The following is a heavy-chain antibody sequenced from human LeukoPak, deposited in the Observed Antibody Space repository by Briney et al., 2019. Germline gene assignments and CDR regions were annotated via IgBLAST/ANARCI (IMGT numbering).Heavy chain of an antibody. CDR3: XRDLPMVTSSYYYGMDV. J-gene: IGHJ6*02. CDR1: GFTFSSDA. D-gene: IGHD5-18*01. Sequence: PGGSLRLSCAASGFTFSSDAMHWVRQAPGKGLEYGSAISSNGGSTYYANSVTGRFTISRDNYKNTLYLQMGSLRAEDMAVYYCXRDLPMVTSSYYYGMDVWGQGTTVTVSS. V-gene: IGHV3-64*01. CDR2: ISSNGGST.